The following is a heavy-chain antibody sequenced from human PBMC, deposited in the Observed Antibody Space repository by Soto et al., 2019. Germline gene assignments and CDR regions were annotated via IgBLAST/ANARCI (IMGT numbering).Heavy chain of an antibody. J-gene: IGHJ2*01. Sequence: SETLSLTCAVYGGSFSGYYWSWIRQPPGKGLEWIGEINNGGSSNYNPSLKSRGSMSVGTSNNQFSLNLTSVTAADTAVYYCARGRGDGYNQNWYFDLWGRGTLVTVSS. CDR1: GGSFSGYY. D-gene: IGHD3-10*01. CDR2: INNGGSS. CDR3: ARGRGDGYNQNWYFDL. V-gene: IGHV4-34*01.